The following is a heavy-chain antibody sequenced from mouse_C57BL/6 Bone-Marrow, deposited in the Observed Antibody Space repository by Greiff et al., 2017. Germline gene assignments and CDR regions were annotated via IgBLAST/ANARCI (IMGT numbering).Heavy chain of an antibody. V-gene: IGHV1-56*01. D-gene: IGHD1-1*01. CDR3: ARDYGYYFDY. CDR1: GYTFPSHW. CDR2: IFPGSGST. Sequence: QVQLQQSGPELVRPGASVQISCKAPGYTFPSHWMQWVRQRPGQGLEWIGEIFPGSGSTYYNEKFKGKATLTVDTSSSTAYMQLSSLTSEDSAVYFCARDYGYYFDYWGQGTTLTVSS. J-gene: IGHJ2*01.